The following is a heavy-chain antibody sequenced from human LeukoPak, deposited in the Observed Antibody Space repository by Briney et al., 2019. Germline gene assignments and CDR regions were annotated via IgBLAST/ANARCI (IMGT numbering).Heavy chain of an antibody. J-gene: IGHJ6*02. V-gene: IGHV3-30*04. CDR3: AGGVGYDSSQWYYYGMDV. Sequence: GGSLRLSCAASGFTFSSYAMHWVRQAPGKGLEWVAVISYDGSNKYYADSVKGRFTISRDNSKNTLYLQMNSLRAEDTAVYYCAGGVGYDSSQWYYYGMDVWGQGTTVTVSS. D-gene: IGHD5-12*01. CDR1: GFTFSSYA. CDR2: ISYDGSNK.